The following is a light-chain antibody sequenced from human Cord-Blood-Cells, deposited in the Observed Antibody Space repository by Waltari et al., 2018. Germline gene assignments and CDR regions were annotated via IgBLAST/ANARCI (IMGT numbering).Light chain of an antibody. V-gene: IGLV1-47*01. CDR1: SSNIGSNY. CDR3: AAWDYSLSGYV. J-gene: IGLJ1*01. Sequence: QSVLTQPPSASGTPGQRVTISCSGSSSNIGSNYVYWYQQLPGTAPKLLIYRNNQRPSGVPDRFSGSKSGTSASLAISWLRSEDEADYYCAAWDYSLSGYVVGTGTKVTVL. CDR2: RNN.